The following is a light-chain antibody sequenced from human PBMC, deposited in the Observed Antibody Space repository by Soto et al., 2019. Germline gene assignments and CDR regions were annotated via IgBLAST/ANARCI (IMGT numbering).Light chain of an antibody. CDR3: GSWDSSLSAYV. CDR2: ENA. J-gene: IGLJ1*01. V-gene: IGLV1-40*01. Sequence: QSVLTQPPSVSGAPGQRVIISCAGTSSNIGAGSDVHWYQQLPGTTPKLLIHENANRPSGVPDRFSGFKSGTSASLAITGFQTGDEADYYCGSWDSSLSAYVFGTGTKLTVL. CDR1: SSNIGAGSD.